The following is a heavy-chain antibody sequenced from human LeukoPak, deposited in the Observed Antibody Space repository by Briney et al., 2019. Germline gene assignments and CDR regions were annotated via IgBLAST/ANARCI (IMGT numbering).Heavy chain of an antibody. CDR3: AVFRVRSLQWFSSTRYYFHY. CDR1: GHTLTELS. V-gene: IGHV1-24*01. J-gene: IGHJ4*02. CDR2: FDPEDGEI. Sequence: ASVKVSCXVSGHTLTELSVHWVRQSPGKGLVWMGGFDPEDGEIIYPQKFQGRVTMTEDTSTATTYMDLSSLRSEDTAVYYCAVFRVRSLQWFSSTRYYFHYWGQGTLVTVSS. D-gene: IGHD3-3*01.